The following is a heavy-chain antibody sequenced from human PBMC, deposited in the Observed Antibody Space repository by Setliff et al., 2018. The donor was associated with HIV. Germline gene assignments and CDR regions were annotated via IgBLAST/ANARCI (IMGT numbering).Heavy chain of an antibody. Sequence: PSETLSLTCTVSGGSISSYYWGWIRQPPGKGLEWIGSIYHSGSTYYNPSLKSRVTISVDTSKNQFSLKLSSVTAADTAVYYCARDLVLLDLDCSGGSCYDQNWFDPWGQGTLVTVSS. CDR2: IYHSGST. CDR3: ARDLVLLDLDCSGGSCYDQNWFDP. D-gene: IGHD2-15*01. CDR1: GGSISSYY. V-gene: IGHV4-38-2*02. J-gene: IGHJ5*02.